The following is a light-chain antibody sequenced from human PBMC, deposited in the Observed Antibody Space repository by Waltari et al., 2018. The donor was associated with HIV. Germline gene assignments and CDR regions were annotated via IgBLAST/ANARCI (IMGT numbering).Light chain of an antibody. CDR2: DVS. Sequence: QSALTQPASVSGSPGQSITISCTGTSSDIGGYNLVSWYQQHPGKAPKVIIFDVSHRPSGVSDRFSGSKSGNTASLTISGLHVEDEADYHCSSYTSTTTLWVFGGGTKLTVL. V-gene: IGLV2-14*03. CDR1: SSDIGGYNL. J-gene: IGLJ3*02. CDR3: SSYTSTTTLWV.